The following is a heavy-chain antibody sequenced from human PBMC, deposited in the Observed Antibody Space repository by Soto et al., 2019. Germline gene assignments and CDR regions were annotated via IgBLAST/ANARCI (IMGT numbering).Heavy chain of an antibody. CDR2: IYYSGST. J-gene: IGHJ4*02. CDR3: ARLGPSSGWHDY. CDR1: GGSISSYY. Sequence: SETLSLTCTVSGGSISSYYWSWIRQPPGKGLEWIGYIYYSGSTNYNPSLKSRVTISVDTSKNQFSLKLSSVTAADTAVYYCARLGPSSGWHDYWGQGTLVTVSS. D-gene: IGHD6-19*01. V-gene: IGHV4-59*08.